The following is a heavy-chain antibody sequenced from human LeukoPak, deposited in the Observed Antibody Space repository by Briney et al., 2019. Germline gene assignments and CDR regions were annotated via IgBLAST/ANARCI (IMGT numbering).Heavy chain of an antibody. V-gene: IGHV3-15*01. CDR1: GFTFSNAW. J-gene: IGHJ6*03. Sequence: GGSLRLSCAASGFTFSNAWMSWVRQAPGKGLEWVGRIKSKTDGGTTDYAAPVKGRFTISRDDSKNTLYLQMNGLRAEDTAVYYCAKGVTYMDGWGKETTVTISS. CDR2: IKSKTDGGTT. CDR3: AKGVTYMDG. D-gene: IGHD2-21*02.